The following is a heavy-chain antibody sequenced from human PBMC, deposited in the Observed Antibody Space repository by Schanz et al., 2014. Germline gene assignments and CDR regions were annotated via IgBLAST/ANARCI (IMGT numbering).Heavy chain of an antibody. CDR2: ISSDRNQQ. V-gene: IGHV3-30*04. D-gene: IGHD5-12*01. Sequence: QVQLVESGGGVVRPGGSLRLSCAGSGFTFSNYAIHWVRQAPSKGLEWVGVISSDRNQQYYVDSVRGRFTMSRDNSKKTVCLRMNDTRVEDTAVYYGTRPRDGYNEFDSWGPGTLVTVSS. CDR1: GFTFSNYA. CDR3: TRPRDGYNEFDS. J-gene: IGHJ4*02.